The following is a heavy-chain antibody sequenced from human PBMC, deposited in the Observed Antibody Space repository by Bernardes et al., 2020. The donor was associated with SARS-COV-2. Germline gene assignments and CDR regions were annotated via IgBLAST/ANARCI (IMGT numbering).Heavy chain of an antibody. J-gene: IGHJ4*02. Sequence: SETLSLTCSVSGDSITNNYWSWIRQSPGKGLEWIGYIYDSGSTNYSPSLKSRVTISVDTSKNRFSLKLTSVTTADTAVYYCARAATYDYVWGSYRFNPPIFDYWGQGILVIVTS. CDR2: IYDSGST. CDR1: GDSITNNY. CDR3: ARAATYDYVWGSYRFNPPIFDY. D-gene: IGHD3-16*02. V-gene: IGHV4-59*12.